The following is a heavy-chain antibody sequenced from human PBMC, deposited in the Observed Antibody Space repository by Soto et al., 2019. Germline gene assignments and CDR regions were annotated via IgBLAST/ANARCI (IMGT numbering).Heavy chain of an antibody. Sequence: QEQLVQSGGGVVQPGRSLRLSCAASGFKFNRYGMHWVRQAPGKGLEWVAVISYDGSDTSYGDSVKGRFTISRDNSKNTLHLQMSSLRLDDTAVYYCARDRFVGTEGTNWLDPWGQGSLVTVSS. D-gene: IGHD3-10*01. V-gene: IGHV3-33*01. CDR1: GFKFNRYG. CDR3: ARDRFVGTEGTNWLDP. J-gene: IGHJ5*02. CDR2: ISYDGSDT.